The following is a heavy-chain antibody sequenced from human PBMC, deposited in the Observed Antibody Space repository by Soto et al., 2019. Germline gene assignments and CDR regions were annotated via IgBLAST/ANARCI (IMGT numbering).Heavy chain of an antibody. CDR1: GYIFTGYY. V-gene: IGHV1-2*04. D-gene: IGHD6-19*01. CDR3: ATSRISIAVAGETEYYFDY. CDR2: INPNSGDT. Sequence: ASVKVSCKASGYIFTGYYIHWVRQAPGQGLEWMGWINPNSGDTNYTQKFQGWVTMTRDTSISTAYMELSRLRPDDTAVYYCATSRISIAVAGETEYYFDYWGQGTPVTVSS. J-gene: IGHJ4*02.